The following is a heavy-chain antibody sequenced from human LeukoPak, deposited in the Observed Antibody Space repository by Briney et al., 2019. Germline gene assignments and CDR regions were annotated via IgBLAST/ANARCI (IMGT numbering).Heavy chain of an antibody. CDR1: GFKFSSYG. CDR3: AKGGVSDRGSWYGDYFDY. V-gene: IGHV3-30*18. Sequence: PGGSLRLSCEASGFKFSSYGMHWVRQAPGKGLGWVAVLSADGSHKQFADAVKDRFAISRDNSKETLYLQMNGLRSEDTAIYYCAKGGVSDRGSWYGDYFDYWGQETLVTVSS. CDR2: LSADGSHK. D-gene: IGHD6-13*01. J-gene: IGHJ4*02.